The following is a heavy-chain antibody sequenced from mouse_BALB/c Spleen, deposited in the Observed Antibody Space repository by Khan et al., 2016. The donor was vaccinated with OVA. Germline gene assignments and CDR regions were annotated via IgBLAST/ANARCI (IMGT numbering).Heavy chain of an antibody. J-gene: IGHJ3*01. CDR3: TRHGYVAWFTY. Sequence: VHVKQSGPELMKPGASVKISCKASGYSFTSYYIHWVMLSHGKSLEWIGYIDPFSGGTTYNQKFKGKATLTVDKSSSTAYIHLSNLTSEDSAVYYCTRHGYVAWFTYWGQGTLVTVSA. CDR2: IDPFSGGT. D-gene: IGHD2-2*01. V-gene: IGHV1S135*01. CDR1: GYSFTSYY.